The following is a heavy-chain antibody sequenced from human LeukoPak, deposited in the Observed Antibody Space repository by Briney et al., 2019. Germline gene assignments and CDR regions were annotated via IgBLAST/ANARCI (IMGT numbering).Heavy chain of an antibody. Sequence: SVKVSCKASGGTFSSYAISWVRQAPGQGLEWMGGIIPIFGTANYAQKFQGRVTITMDESTSTAYMELSSLRSEDTAVYYCARAGRYCSGGSCYAFDYWGQGTLVTVSS. J-gene: IGHJ4*02. V-gene: IGHV1-69*05. D-gene: IGHD2-15*01. CDR3: ARAGRYCSGGSCYAFDY. CDR1: GGTFSSYA. CDR2: IIPIFGTA.